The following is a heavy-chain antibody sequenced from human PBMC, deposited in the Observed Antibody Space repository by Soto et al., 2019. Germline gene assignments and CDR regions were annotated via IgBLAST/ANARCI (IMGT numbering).Heavy chain of an antibody. CDR2: IVPIFGTT. CDR3: ARVEAVAGLYNYPGLDV. V-gene: IGHV1-69*12. CDR1: GGTFSNYA. Sequence: QVQLVQSGAEVKKPGSSVKVSCKVSGGTFSNYAIDWVRLAPGHGLEWMGGIVPIFGTTYYTQKFQGRATIFADDSTTTAYLEMSSLRSEDTAIYYWARVEAVAGLYNYPGLDVWGQGTAVTVSS. D-gene: IGHD6-19*01. J-gene: IGHJ6*02.